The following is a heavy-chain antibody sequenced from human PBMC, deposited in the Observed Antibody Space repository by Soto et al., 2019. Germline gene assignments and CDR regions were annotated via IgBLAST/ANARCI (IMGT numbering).Heavy chain of an antibody. J-gene: IGHJ6*02. D-gene: IGHD3-3*01. CDR2: INPNSGGT. Sequence: ASVKVSCKASGYSFTDYGINWVRQAPGQGLEWMGWINPNSGGTNYAQKFQGWVTMTRDTSISTAYMELSRLRSDDTAVYYCARDGSGYGMDVWGQGTTVTVSS. CDR3: ARDGSGYGMDV. V-gene: IGHV1-2*04. CDR1: GYSFTDYG.